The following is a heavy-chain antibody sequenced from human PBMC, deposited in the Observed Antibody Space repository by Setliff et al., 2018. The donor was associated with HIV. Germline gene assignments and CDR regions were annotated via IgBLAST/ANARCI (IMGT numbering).Heavy chain of an antibody. Sequence: GGSLRLSCAASGFTLSDHYMDWVRQAPGKGLEWVGRIRNKANSFTIEYAASVRGRFTISKDESKNFLFLQMNSLKSEDSALYYCTTGGADWGQGTRVTVSS. CDR1: GFTLSDHY. V-gene: IGHV3-72*01. D-gene: IGHD3-16*01. CDR2: IRNKANSFTI. CDR3: TTGGAD. J-gene: IGHJ4*02.